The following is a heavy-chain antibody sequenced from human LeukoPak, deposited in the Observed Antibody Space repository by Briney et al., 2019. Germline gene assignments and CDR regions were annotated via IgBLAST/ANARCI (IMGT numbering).Heavy chain of an antibody. CDR1: GFSVSSNY. CDR2: IYSAGDT. CDR3: ARDSNSFPDYFDF. D-gene: IGHD2-21*01. J-gene: IGHJ4*02. Sequence: GGSLRLSCAASGFSVSSNYMCWVRQAPGGGLEWVSLIYSAGDTFYSDSVKGRFTISSDSSKNTLYLQMNSLRTEDTAIYYCARDSNSFPDYFDFWGQGTLVTVSS. V-gene: IGHV3-53*01.